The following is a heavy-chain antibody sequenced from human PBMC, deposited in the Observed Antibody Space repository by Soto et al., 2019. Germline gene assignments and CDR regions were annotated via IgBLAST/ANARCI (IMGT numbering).Heavy chain of an antibody. V-gene: IGHV4-39*01. Sequence: SETLSLTCAVSGGSIRSSSYYWCWIRQPPGKGLEWIGSIYYSGSTYYNPSLKSRVTISVDTSKNQFSLKLSSVTAADTAVYYCARHGGSGYSSGWKKGAFDIWGQGTMVT. CDR1: GGSIRSSSYY. CDR3: ARHGGSGYSSGWKKGAFDI. D-gene: IGHD6-19*01. J-gene: IGHJ3*02. CDR2: IYYSGST.